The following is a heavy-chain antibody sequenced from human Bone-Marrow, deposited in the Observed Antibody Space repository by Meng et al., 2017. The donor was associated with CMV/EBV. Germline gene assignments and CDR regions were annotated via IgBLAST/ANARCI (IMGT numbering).Heavy chain of an antibody. Sequence: ASVKVSCKASGYNFPSYGITWIRQAPGQGLEWMGIINPSGGSTSYAQKFQGRVTMTRDTSTSTVYMELSSLSSEDTAVYYCARDGGPWYSSSPTYYYGMDVWGQGTTVTVSS. J-gene: IGHJ6*02. CDR2: INPSGGST. CDR3: ARDGGPWYSSSPTYYYGMDV. D-gene: IGHD6-19*01. CDR1: GYNFPSYG. V-gene: IGHV1-46*01.